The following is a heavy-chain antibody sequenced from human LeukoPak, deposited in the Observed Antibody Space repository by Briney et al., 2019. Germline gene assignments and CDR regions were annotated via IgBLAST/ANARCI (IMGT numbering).Heavy chain of an antibody. V-gene: IGHV4-61*02. CDR3: ARVNWNAFDY. CDR2: IYTSGST. Sequence: SQTLSLTCNVSGGSISSGSYYWSWIRQPAGKGLEWIGRIYTSGSTNYNPSLKSRVTISVDTSKNQFSLKLSSVTAADTAVYYCARVNWNAFDYWGQGTLVTVSS. CDR1: GGSISSGSYY. D-gene: IGHD1-1*01. J-gene: IGHJ4*02.